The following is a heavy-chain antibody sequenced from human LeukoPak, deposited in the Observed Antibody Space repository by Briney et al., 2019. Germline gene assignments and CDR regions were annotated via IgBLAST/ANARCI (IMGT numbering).Heavy chain of an antibody. J-gene: IGHJ4*02. V-gene: IGHV3-30*04. CDR2: ISYDGSNK. Sequence: GGSLRLSCAASGFTFSSYAMHWVRQAPGKGLEWVAVISYDGSNKYYADSVKGRFTISRDNSKNTLYLQMNSLRAEDTAVYYCARGMGSSGSDWPIEYWGQGTLVTVSS. CDR3: ARGMGSSGSDWPIEY. D-gene: IGHD6-19*01. CDR1: GFTFSSYA.